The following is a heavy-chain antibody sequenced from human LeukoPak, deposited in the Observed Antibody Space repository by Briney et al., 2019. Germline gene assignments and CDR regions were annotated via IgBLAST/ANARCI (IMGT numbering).Heavy chain of an antibody. V-gene: IGHV4-59*11. CDR3: ARAGTYSGSYRFDS. CDR2: IYYSGST. Sequence: EPSETLSLTCTVSGGSISSHYWSWIRQPPGKGLEWIGYIYYSGSTDYNPSLKSRVTISVDTSKNQFSLNLSSVTAADTAVYYCARAGTYSGSYRFDSWGQGTLVTVSS. J-gene: IGHJ4*02. CDR1: GGSISSHY. D-gene: IGHD1-26*01.